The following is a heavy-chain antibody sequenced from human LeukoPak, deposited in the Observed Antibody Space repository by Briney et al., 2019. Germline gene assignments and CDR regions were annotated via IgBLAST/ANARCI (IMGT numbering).Heavy chain of an antibody. V-gene: IGHV1-8*03. Sequence: ASVKVSCKASGYTFTSYDINWVRQATGQGLEWMGWMNPNSGNTGYAQKFQGRVTITRNTSISTVYMELSSLRSEDTAVYYCARGHRFDWLFAPHYYYYYMDVWGKGTTVTVSS. CDR2: MNPNSGNT. CDR1: GYTFTSYD. CDR3: ARGHRFDWLFAPHYYYYYMDV. D-gene: IGHD3-9*01. J-gene: IGHJ6*03.